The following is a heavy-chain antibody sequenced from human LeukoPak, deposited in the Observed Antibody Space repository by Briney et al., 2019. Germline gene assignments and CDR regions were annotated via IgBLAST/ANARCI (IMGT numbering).Heavy chain of an antibody. Sequence: GSLRLSCAASGFTFSSYAMSWVRQAPGKGLEWVSAISGSGGSTYYADSVKGRFTISRDNSKNTLYLQMNSLRAEDTAVYYCAKGFRHIVVVVAATIDYWGQGTLVTVSS. D-gene: IGHD2-15*01. V-gene: IGHV3-23*01. CDR3: AKGFRHIVVVVAATIDY. CDR2: ISGSGGST. CDR1: GFTFSSYA. J-gene: IGHJ4*02.